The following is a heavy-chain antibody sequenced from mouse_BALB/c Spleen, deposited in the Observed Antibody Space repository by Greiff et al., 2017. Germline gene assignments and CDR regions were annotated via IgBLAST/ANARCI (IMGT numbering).Heavy chain of an antibody. J-gene: IGHJ4*01. CDR3: ARHKDDAMDY. CDR1: GFTFSSYT. CDR2: ISNGGGST. Sequence: EVQVVESGGGLVQPGGSLKLSCAASGFTFSSYTMSWVRQTPEKRLEWVAYISNGGGSTYYPDTVKGRFTISRDNAKNTLYLQMSSLKSEDTAMYYCARHKDDAMDYWGQGTSVTVSS. V-gene: IGHV5-12-2*01.